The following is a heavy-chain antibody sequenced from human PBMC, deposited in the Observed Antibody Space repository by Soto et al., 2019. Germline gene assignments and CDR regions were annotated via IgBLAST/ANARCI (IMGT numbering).Heavy chain of an antibody. CDR2: ISGSGGST. J-gene: IGHJ6*02. CDR1: GFTFSSYA. D-gene: IGHD3-10*01. Sequence: PGGSLRLSCAASGFTFSSYAMSWVRQAPGKGLEWVSAISGSGGSTYYADSVKGRFTISRDNSKNTLYLQMNSLRAEDTAVYYCAKDPMVGEDGTLRPYVESGMDVWGQGTTVTVSS. CDR3: AKDPMVGEDGTLRPYVESGMDV. V-gene: IGHV3-23*01.